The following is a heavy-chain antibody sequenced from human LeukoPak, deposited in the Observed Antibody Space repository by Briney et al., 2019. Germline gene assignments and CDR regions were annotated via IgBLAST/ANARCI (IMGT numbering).Heavy chain of an antibody. CDR2: ISYDGSNN. CDR1: GFTFSNYG. V-gene: IGHV3-30*18. CDR3: AKGVDIVVVRAAVDY. J-gene: IGHJ4*02. D-gene: IGHD2-2*03. Sequence: HPGGSLRLSCAASGFTFSNYGMHWVRQAPGKGLEWVAVISYDGSNNYYADSVKGRFTISRDNSRNTLYLQMNSLRGEGTAVYYCAKGVDIVVVRAAVDYWGQGTLVTVSS.